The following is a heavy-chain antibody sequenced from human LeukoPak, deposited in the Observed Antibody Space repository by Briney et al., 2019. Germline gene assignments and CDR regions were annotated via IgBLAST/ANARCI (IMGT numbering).Heavy chain of an antibody. CDR2: INYSGKT. CDR3: ARLNVLNNSVLHHFDR. J-gene: IGHJ4*02. Sequence: PSETLSLTCTVSGGSFSDYYWSWLRQPPGKGLEWIAYINYSGKTDYNPSLKSRVTISVDTDKNHFSLKLKSVTAADTAVYYCARLNVLNNSVLHHFDRWGQGTLVTVSS. CDR1: GGSFSDYY. V-gene: IGHV4-59*08. D-gene: IGHD1/OR15-1a*01.